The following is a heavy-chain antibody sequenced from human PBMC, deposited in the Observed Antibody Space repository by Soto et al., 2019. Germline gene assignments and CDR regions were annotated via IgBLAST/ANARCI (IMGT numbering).Heavy chain of an antibody. J-gene: IGHJ6*02. Sequence: QVQLVESGGGVVQPGRSLRLSCAASGFTFSSYGMHWVRQAPGKGLEWVAVIWYDGSNKYYADSVKGRFTISRDNSKNALYLQMNCLRAEDTAVYYCARDEGDSSGWYAPYGMDVWGQGTTVTVSS. CDR1: GFTFSSYG. D-gene: IGHD6-19*01. V-gene: IGHV3-33*01. CDR3: ARDEGDSSGWYAPYGMDV. CDR2: IWYDGSNK.